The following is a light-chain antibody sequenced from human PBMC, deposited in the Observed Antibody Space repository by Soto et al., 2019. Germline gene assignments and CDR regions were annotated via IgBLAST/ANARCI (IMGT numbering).Light chain of an antibody. Sequence: QSALTQPASVSGSPGQSITISCTGTSSDVGSYNLVSWYQQHPGKAPKLMIYEGSKRPSGVSNRFSGSKSGNTASLTISGLKAEDEADYSCCSYAGSSTLYVFGTGTKLTVL. CDR2: EGS. J-gene: IGLJ1*01. V-gene: IGLV2-23*01. CDR1: SSDVGSYNL. CDR3: CSYAGSSTLYV.